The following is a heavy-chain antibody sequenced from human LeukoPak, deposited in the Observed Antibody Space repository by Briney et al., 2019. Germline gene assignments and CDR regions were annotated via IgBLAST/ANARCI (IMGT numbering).Heavy chain of an antibody. CDR1: GYTFTGYY. Sequence: ASVKVSCKASGYTFTGYYMHWVRQAPGQGLEWMGRINPNSGGTNYAQKFQGRVTMTRDTSISTAYMELSRLRSDDTAVYYCARMWYCSGDCYAFDYWGQGTLVTVSS. V-gene: IGHV1-2*06. J-gene: IGHJ4*02. CDR3: ARMWYCSGDCYAFDY. CDR2: INPNSGGT. D-gene: IGHD2-21*02.